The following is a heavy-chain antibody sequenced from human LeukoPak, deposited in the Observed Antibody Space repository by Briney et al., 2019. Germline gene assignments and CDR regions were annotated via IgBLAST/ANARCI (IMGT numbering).Heavy chain of an antibody. Sequence: TTSETLSLTCTVSGGSISSYYWSWIRQPPGKGLEWIGYIYYSGSTNYNPSLKSRVTISVDTSKNQFSLKLSSVTAADTAVYYCAGITVTTARVYDYWGQGTLVTVSS. D-gene: IGHD4-17*01. CDR2: IYYSGST. CDR1: GGSISSYY. J-gene: IGHJ4*02. CDR3: AGITVTTARVYDY. V-gene: IGHV4-59*01.